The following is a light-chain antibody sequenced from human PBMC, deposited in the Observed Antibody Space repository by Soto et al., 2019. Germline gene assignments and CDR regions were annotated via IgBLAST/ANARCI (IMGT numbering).Light chain of an antibody. Sequence: QSALTQPPSASGSPGQSVAISCTGTSRDVGASDYVSWYQQHSGKAPKLLFYEVNKRPSGVPDRFSGSKSGNTASLTVSALQADDEADYYCLSHSGSSNVLGTGTKLTVL. J-gene: IGLJ1*01. CDR1: SRDVGASDY. V-gene: IGLV2-8*01. CDR2: EVN. CDR3: LSHSGSSNV.